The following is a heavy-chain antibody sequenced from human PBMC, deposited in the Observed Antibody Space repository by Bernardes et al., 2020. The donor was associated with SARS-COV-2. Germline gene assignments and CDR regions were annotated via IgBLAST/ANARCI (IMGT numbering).Heavy chain of an antibody. Sequence: GGSLRLSCAASGFTFRNVWINWVRQAPGRGLEWVGQIKSKNNGETTDYAAPVKGRFTISRDDSRDTVYLEMNSLKAEDTAVYYCTTEGPNWGFSGWYFDLWGRGALVSVSS. CDR1: GFTFRNVW. CDR3: TTEGPNWGFSGWYFDL. V-gene: IGHV3-15*01. J-gene: IGHJ2*01. D-gene: IGHD7-27*01. CDR2: IKSKNNGETT.